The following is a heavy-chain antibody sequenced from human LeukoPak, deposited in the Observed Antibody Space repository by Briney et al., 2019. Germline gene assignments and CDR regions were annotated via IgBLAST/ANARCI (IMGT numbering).Heavy chain of an antibody. V-gene: IGHV3-7*01. J-gene: IGHJ4*02. CDR3: ARPAMVRGVMPFHFDY. CDR2: IKQDGSEE. D-gene: IGHD3-10*01. Sequence: GGPLRLSCAASGFTFSSYWVSWVRQAPGKGLEWVANIKQDGSEEYYVDSVKGRFTISRDNAKNSLYLQMNSLRAEDTAVYYCARPAMVRGVMPFHFDYWGQGTLVTVSS. CDR1: GFTFSSYW.